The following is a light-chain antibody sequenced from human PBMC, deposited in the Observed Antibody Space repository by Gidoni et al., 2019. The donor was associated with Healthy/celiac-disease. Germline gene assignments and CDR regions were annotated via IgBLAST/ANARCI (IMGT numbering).Light chain of an antibody. CDR2: AAS. CDR3: QQSYSTPPWT. CDR1: KSISSY. V-gene: IGKV1-39*01. Sequence: DIQMTQSPSSLSASVVASVTITCLASKSISSYLNWYQQKPGKAPKLLIYAASSLQTGVPSRFSGSGSGTDFTLTISSLQPEDFATYYCQQSYSTPPWTFGQGTKVEIK. J-gene: IGKJ1*01.